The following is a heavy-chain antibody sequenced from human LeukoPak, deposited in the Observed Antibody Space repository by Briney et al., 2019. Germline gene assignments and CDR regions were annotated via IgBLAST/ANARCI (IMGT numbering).Heavy chain of an antibody. CDR3: ARKGIQQWWPDREYYYGMDV. J-gene: IGHJ6*04. Sequence: SVKVSCKASGGTFSSYAISWVRQAPGQGLEWMGGIIPIFGTANYAQKFQGRVTITADESTSTAYMELSSLRSEDTAVYYCARKGIQQWWPDREYYYGMDVWGKGTTVTVSS. D-gene: IGHD5-18*01. CDR1: GGTFSSYA. CDR2: IIPIFGTA. V-gene: IGHV1-69*13.